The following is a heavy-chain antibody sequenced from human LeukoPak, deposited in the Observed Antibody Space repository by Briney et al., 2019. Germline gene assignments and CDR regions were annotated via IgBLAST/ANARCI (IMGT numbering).Heavy chain of an antibody. CDR1: GYTFTGYY. Sequence: ASVKVSCKVSGYTFTGYYMHWVRQAPGQGLESMGWINPNSGGTNYAQKFQGRVTMTRDTSISTAYMELSRLRSDDTAVYYCARVRHTALSSPFDYWGQGTLVTVSS. V-gene: IGHV1-2*02. J-gene: IGHJ4*02. CDR3: ARVRHTALSSPFDY. D-gene: IGHD5-18*01. CDR2: INPNSGGT.